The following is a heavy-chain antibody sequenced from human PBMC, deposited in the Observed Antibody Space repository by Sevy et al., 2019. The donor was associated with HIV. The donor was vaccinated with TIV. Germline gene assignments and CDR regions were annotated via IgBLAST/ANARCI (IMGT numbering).Heavy chain of an antibody. Sequence: GGSLRLSCAASGFTFSSYGMHWVRQAPGKGLEWVAVIWYDGSNKYYADSVKGRFNISRDNSKNTLYLQMNSLRAEDTAVYYCARDEREDMIGGAFDIWGQGTMVTVSS. CDR3: ARDEREDMIGGAFDI. D-gene: IGHD3-16*01. CDR2: IWYDGSNK. CDR1: GFTFSSYG. J-gene: IGHJ3*02. V-gene: IGHV3-33*01.